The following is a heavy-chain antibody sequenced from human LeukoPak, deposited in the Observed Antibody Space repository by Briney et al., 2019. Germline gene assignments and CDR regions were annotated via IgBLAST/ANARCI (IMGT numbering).Heavy chain of an antibody. Sequence: PSETLSLTCTVSGGSISRYYWSWIRQPPGKGLEWIGYIYYSGSTYYNPSLKSRVTISVDTSKNQFSLKLSSVTAADTAVYYCARATSRYYFDYWGQGTLVTVSS. D-gene: IGHD6-6*01. J-gene: IGHJ4*02. CDR2: IYYSGST. CDR3: ARATSRYYFDY. V-gene: IGHV4-59*12. CDR1: GGSISRYY.